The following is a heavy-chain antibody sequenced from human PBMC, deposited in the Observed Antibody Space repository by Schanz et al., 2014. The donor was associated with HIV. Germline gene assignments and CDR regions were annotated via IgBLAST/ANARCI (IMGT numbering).Heavy chain of an antibody. D-gene: IGHD3-3*02. J-gene: IGHJ6*02. CDR1: GFTFTSFA. Sequence: QVQLVQSGSEVKKDGASVKVSCKTSGFTFTSFALSWVRQAPGQGLEWLGWINPYNSKTIYAKKFQGRVIMTTDTSTSTAYMELSSLRSADTAVYFCARAAFSSEYYYGMDVWGQGTTVTVSS. V-gene: IGHV1-18*01. CDR2: INPYNSKT. CDR3: ARAAFSSEYYYGMDV.